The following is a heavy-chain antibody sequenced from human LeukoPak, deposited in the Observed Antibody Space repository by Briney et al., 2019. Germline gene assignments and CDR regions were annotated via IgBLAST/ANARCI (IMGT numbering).Heavy chain of an antibody. CDR1: GGTFSSNA. Sequence: EASVKVSCKASGGTFSSNAISWVRQAPGHGLEWMGGIIPIFGTANYAQKFQGRVTITTDESKSTAYMELSNLKSEDTAVYYCARPNYYGSGSYPNWGQGTLVSVSS. D-gene: IGHD3-10*01. V-gene: IGHV1-69*05. J-gene: IGHJ4*02. CDR2: IIPIFGTA. CDR3: ARPNYYGSGSYPN.